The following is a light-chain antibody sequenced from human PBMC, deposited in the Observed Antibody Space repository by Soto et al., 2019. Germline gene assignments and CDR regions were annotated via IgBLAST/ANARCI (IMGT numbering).Light chain of an antibody. CDR2: DND. CDR3: ETWDSSLSAGV. CDR1: SSNIGNNY. J-gene: IGLJ2*01. Sequence: QSVLTQPPSVSAAPGQKVTISCSGSSSNIGNNYVSWYRQLPGTAPKLLIYDNDKRPSGIPDRFSGSKSGTSATLGITGLQTGDEADHYCETWDSSLSAGVFGGGTKVTVL. V-gene: IGLV1-51*01.